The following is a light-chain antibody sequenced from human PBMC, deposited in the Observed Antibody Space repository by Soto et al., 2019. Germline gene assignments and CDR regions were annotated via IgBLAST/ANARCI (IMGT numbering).Light chain of an antibody. Sequence: EIVMTQSPATLSVSPGERATLSCTASQSVSSNVAWYQQKAGQAPRLLIYGASTRATGIPVRFSGSGSGTEFTLTISSLQSEDFAVYHCQQYNKWPRTFGQGTKVEIK. CDR1: QSVSSN. CDR3: QQYNKWPRT. J-gene: IGKJ1*01. V-gene: IGKV3-15*01. CDR2: GAS.